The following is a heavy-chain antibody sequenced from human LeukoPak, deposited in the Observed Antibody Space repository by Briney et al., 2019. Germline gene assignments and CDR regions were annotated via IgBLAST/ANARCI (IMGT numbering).Heavy chain of an antibody. J-gene: IGHJ6*03. CDR2: ISSSSSTI. CDR1: GFTFSSYS. Sequence: GGSLRLSCAASGFTFSSYSMNWVRQAPGEGLEWVSYISSSSSTIYYADSVKGRFTISRDNAKNSLYLQMNSLRAEDTAVYYCARDSSRSYYYYYYYMDVWGKGTTVTVSS. CDR3: ARDSSRSYYYYYYYMDV. D-gene: IGHD2-2*01. V-gene: IGHV3-48*04.